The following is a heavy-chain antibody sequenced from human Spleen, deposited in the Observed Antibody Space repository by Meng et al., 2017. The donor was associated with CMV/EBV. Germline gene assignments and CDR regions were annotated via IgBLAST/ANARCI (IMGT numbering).Heavy chain of an antibody. D-gene: IGHD6-13*01. CDR2: IYHSGST. CDR3: ARGSIAAASSYWFDP. Sequence: SETLSLTCTVSGYSISSGYYWGWIRQPPGKGLEWIGSIYHSGSTYYNPSLKSRVTISVDTSKNQFSLKLSSVTAADTAVYYCARGSIAAASSYWFDPWGQGTLVTVSS. CDR1: GYSISSGYY. J-gene: IGHJ5*02. V-gene: IGHV4-38-2*02.